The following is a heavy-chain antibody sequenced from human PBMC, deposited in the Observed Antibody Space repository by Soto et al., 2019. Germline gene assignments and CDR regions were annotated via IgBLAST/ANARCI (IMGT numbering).Heavy chain of an antibody. D-gene: IGHD2-21*01. CDR2: VSHSGNTR. CDR1: GYSFSDYD. Sequence: GGSLRLSXVDSGYSFSDYDINWVRQAPGKGLEWVAYVSHSGNTRSYADSVKGRFTISRDNAKNSVYLQMTSLRVDDMALYYCAREDRYQGAFDFWGQGALVTVSS. V-gene: IGHV3-48*03. CDR3: AREDRYQGAFDF. J-gene: IGHJ4*02.